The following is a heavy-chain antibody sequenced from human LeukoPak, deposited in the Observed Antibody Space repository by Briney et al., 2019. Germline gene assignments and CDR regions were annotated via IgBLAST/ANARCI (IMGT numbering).Heavy chain of an antibody. CDR1: GFTFSSYS. J-gene: IGHJ3*02. V-gene: IGHV3-21*01. Sequence: GGSLRLSCAASGFTFSSYSMNWVRQAPGKGLEWVSSISNSRSYIYYADSVKGRFTISRDNAKNSLYLQMNSLRAEDTAVYYCARGVRGIYCGGDCPTGPFDIWGQGTMVTVSS. CDR2: ISNSRSYI. CDR3: ARGVRGIYCGGDCPTGPFDI. D-gene: IGHD2-21*02.